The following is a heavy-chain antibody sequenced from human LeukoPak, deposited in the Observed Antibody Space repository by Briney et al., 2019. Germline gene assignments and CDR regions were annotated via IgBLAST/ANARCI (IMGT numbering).Heavy chain of an antibody. CDR1: GFTFSTYA. V-gene: IGHV3-23*01. CDR2: ISGSGGST. CDR3: AKEKMTTTSFDY. Sequence: GESLKISCAASGFTFSTYAMSWVRQAPGKGLERVSLISGSGGSTYYADSVKGRFTISRDNSKNTLYLQMHSLRAEDTAVYYCAKEKMTTTSFDYWGQGTLVTVSS. D-gene: IGHD5-24*01. J-gene: IGHJ4*02.